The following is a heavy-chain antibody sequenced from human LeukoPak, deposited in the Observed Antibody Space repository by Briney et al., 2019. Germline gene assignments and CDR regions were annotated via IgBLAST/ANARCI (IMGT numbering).Heavy chain of an antibody. CDR1: GDSISSFSYY. V-gene: IGHV4-39*01. CDR3: ARRYYGSLSYPAYFDY. Sequence: SSETLSLTCTVSGDSISSFSYYWEWVRQPPGLGPEWIGGISSSESTYYNPSLKSRTTMSVDTSKNQFSLRLNSLTAADTAVYYCARRYYGSLSYPAYFDYWGQGTLVTVSS. D-gene: IGHD3-10*01. CDR2: ISSSEST. J-gene: IGHJ4*02.